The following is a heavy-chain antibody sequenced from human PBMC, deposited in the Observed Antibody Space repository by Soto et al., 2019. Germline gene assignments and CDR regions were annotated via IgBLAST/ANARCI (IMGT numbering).Heavy chain of an antibody. D-gene: IGHD3-3*01. V-gene: IGHV3-7*01. CDR1: GFTFSSYW. J-gene: IGHJ6*02. CDR3: ARARRGYYDFWSGYYKEDYYYHGMDV. CDR2: IKQDGSEK. Sequence: GGSLRLSCAASGFTFSSYWMSWVRQAPGKGLEWVANIKQDGSEKYYVDSVKGRFTISRDNAKNSLYLQMNSLRAEDTAVYYCARARRGYYDFWSGYYKEDYYYHGMDVWGQGTTVTVSS.